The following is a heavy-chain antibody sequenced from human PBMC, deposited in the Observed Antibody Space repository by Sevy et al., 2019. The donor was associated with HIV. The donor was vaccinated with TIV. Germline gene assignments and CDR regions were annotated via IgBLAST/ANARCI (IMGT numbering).Heavy chain of an antibody. V-gene: IGHV3-21*01. J-gene: IGHJ4*02. CDR2: ISSSSTYI. Sequence: GGSLRLSCAASGFTFSIYTMNLVRQAPGKGLEWVSSISSSSTYIYYADSVRGRFTISRDNAKNSLYLQMHSLRAEDTAVYYCASGSLDSTGYPFDYWGQGTLVTVSS. CDR1: GFTFSIYT. D-gene: IGHD3-22*01. CDR3: ASGSLDSTGYPFDY.